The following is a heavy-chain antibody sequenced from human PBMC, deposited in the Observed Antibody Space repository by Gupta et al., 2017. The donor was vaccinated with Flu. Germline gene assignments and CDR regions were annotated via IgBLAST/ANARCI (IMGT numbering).Heavy chain of an antibody. J-gene: IGHJ4*02. V-gene: IGHV1-18*01. D-gene: IGHD3-22*01. CDR3: ARDPGYYDSSGYYYAVFDY. Sequence: GQGLEWLGWIAPYNGHTTFAQQFQGRVTMTTDTSTNTAYFELRTPRSDDTAVYYCARDPGYYDSSGYYYAVFDYWGQGTLVTVSS. CDR2: IAPYNGHT.